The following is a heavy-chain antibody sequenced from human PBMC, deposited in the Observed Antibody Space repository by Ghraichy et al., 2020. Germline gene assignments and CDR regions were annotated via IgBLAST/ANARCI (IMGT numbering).Heavy chain of an antibody. CDR3: ARISNGIAVAGTDYYYGMDV. J-gene: IGHJ6*02. CDR2: IDWDDDK. D-gene: IGHD6-19*01. V-gene: IGHV2-70*01. Sequence: SGPTLVKPTQTLTLTCTFSGFSLSTSGMCVSWIRQPPGKALEWLALIDWDDDKYYSTSLKTRLTISKDTSKNQVVLTMTNMDPVDTATYYCARISNGIAVAGTDYYYGMDVWGQGTTVTVSS. CDR1: GFSLSTSGMC.